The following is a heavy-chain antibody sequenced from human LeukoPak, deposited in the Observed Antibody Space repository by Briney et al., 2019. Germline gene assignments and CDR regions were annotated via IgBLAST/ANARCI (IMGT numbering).Heavy chain of an antibody. J-gene: IGHJ3*02. Sequence: SVKVSCKASGHFNSYDINWVRQAPGQGLEWMGGIIPIFCTANYAQKFQVRVTITTDESTSNAYMELSSLRSEDTAVYYCASRCYYGSGSYGGAFDIWGQGTMVTVSS. D-gene: IGHD3-10*01. CDR2: IIPIFCTA. V-gene: IGHV1-69*05. CDR1: GHFNSYD. CDR3: ASRCYYGSGSYGGAFDI.